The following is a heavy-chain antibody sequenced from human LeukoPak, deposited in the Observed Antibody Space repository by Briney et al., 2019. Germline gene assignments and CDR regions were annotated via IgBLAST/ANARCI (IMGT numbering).Heavy chain of an antibody. J-gene: IGHJ6*03. Sequence: ASVKVSCKASGYTFTSYGISWVRQAPGQGLEWMGWISAYNGNTNYAQKLQGRVTMTTDTSTSTAYMELRSLRSDDTAVYYCARVGYDFWSGYYPYYYVDVWGKGTTVTVSS. CDR1: GYTFTSYG. V-gene: IGHV1-18*01. D-gene: IGHD3-3*01. CDR3: ARVGYDFWSGYYPYYYVDV. CDR2: ISAYNGNT.